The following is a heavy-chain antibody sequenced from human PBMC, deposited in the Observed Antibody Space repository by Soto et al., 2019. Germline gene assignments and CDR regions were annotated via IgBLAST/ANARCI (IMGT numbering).Heavy chain of an antibody. V-gene: IGHV4-31*03. CDR2: IYYSGST. D-gene: IGHD2-8*01. CDR1: GGSISSGGYY. CDR3: ARQRQYCNNGVCYLGWFDP. J-gene: IGHJ5*02. Sequence: SETLSLTCTVSGGSISSGGYYWSWIRQHPGKGLEWIGYIYYSGSTYYNPSLKSRVTISVDTSKNQFSLKLSSVTAADTAMYYCARQRQYCNNGVCYLGWFDPWGQGTLVTVSS.